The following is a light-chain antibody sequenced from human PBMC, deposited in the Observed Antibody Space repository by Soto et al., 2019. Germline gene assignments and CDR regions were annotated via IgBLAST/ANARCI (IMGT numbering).Light chain of an antibody. CDR1: QSVSSN. Sequence: EIVMTQSPATLSVSKGESATLSCRASQSVSSNLAWHQQKPGQAPRILIYDASTRATGISARFSGSGSGTEFTLTISSLQSEDFAVYYCQQYHNWSITFGQGTRLEIK. CDR3: QQYHNWSIT. V-gene: IGKV3-15*01. CDR2: DAS. J-gene: IGKJ5*01.